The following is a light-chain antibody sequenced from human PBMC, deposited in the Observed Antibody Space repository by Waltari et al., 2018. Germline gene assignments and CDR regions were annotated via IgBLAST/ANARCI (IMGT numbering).Light chain of an antibody. CDR3: AAWDDSLNGPV. Sequence: QSVLTQPPSPSGTPGQRVTISCSGSSSHIGSNTVTWYQQLPGTAPKLLIYSNNQRPSGVPDRFSGSKSGTSASLAISGLQSEDEADYYCAAWDDSLNGPVFGGGTKLTVL. J-gene: IGLJ2*01. CDR1: SSHIGSNT. CDR2: SNN. V-gene: IGLV1-44*01.